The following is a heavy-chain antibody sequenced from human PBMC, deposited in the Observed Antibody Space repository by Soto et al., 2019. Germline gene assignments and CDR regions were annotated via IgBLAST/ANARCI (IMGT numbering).Heavy chain of an antibody. V-gene: IGHV1-8*01. CDR2: MNPNSGET. CDR1: GYTFTDYD. D-gene: IGHD2-21*02. CDR3: ASVAVAARTRWYNWFDP. Sequence: QEQLVQSGAEVKKPGASVKVSCKTSGYTFTDYDINWVRQATGQGLEWIGWMNPNSGETGYAQKFQGRVTMTRSASLSTAYLELSSLRSEDTAVYYCASVAVAARTRWYNWFDPWGQGTLVTVSS. J-gene: IGHJ5*02.